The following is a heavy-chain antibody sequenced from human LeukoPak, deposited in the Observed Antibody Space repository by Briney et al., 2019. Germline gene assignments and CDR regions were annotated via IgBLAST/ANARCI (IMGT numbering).Heavy chain of an antibody. CDR2: ISSSSSYI. D-gene: IGHD3-22*01. J-gene: IGHJ4*02. CDR3: ARSPKYYYDSSGYYGY. Sequence: GGSLRLSCAASGFTFSSYSMTWVRQAPGKGLEWVSSISSSSSYIYYADSVKGRFTISRDNAKNSLYLQMNSLRAEDTAVYYCARSPKYYYDSSGYYGYWGQGTLVTVSS. V-gene: IGHV3-21*01. CDR1: GFTFSSYS.